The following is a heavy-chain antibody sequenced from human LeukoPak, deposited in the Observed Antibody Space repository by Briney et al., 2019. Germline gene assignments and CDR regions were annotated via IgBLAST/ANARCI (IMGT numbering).Heavy chain of an antibody. J-gene: IGHJ3*02. V-gene: IGHV1-69*04. CDR1: GGTFSCYA. Sequence: GAPVKVSCKASGGTFSCYAISWVRQAPGQGLEWMGRIIPILGIANYAQKFQGRVTITADKSTSTAYMELSSLRSEDTAVYYCARDPGYYDSKPKNAFDIWGQGTMVTVSS. CDR3: ARDPGYYDSKPKNAFDI. CDR2: IIPILGIA. D-gene: IGHD3-22*01.